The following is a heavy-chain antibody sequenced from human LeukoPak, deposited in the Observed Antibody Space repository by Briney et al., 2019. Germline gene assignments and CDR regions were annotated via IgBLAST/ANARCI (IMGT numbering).Heavy chain of an antibody. CDR3: AKDIGSGWSFDY. V-gene: IGHV3-30*18. CDR1: GFTFSSYG. CDR2: ISNDGSSQ. Sequence: GGSLRLSCAASGFTFSSYGMYWVRQAPGKGLEWVAVISNDGSSQSYADSVKGRFTISRDNSKNTLYLQMNSLRAEDTAVYYCAKDIGSGWSFDYWGQGTLVTVSS. D-gene: IGHD6-19*01. J-gene: IGHJ4*02.